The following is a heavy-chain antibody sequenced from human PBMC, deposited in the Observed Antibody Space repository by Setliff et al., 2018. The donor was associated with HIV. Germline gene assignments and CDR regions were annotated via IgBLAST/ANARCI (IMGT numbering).Heavy chain of an antibody. Sequence: ASVKVSCKASGYTFINFGITWVRQAPGQGLEWVGYISGYNGNTNYAQKLQGRVTMTTDTSTSTAYIELRSLRSDDTAVYYCARVYCSGGSCFTFDYWGQGTLVTVSS. J-gene: IGHJ4*02. CDR2: ISGYNGNT. CDR1: GYTFINFG. D-gene: IGHD2-15*01. V-gene: IGHV1-18*04. CDR3: ARVYCSGGSCFTFDY.